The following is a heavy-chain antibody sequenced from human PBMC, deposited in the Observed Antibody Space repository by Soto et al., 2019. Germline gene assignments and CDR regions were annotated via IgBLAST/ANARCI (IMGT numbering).Heavy chain of an antibody. D-gene: IGHD7-27*01. Sequence: PGGSLRLSCAASGFTFRSFDMVWVRQPPGKGLEWVSYVSSSVLSIRYADSVKGRFTISRDNSKSTLYLQVDSLRPEDAAVYYCARDPRTSGGQHWAFNYFDSWGQGTLVTV. V-gene: IGHV3-48*03. J-gene: IGHJ4*02. CDR3: ARDPRTSGGQHWAFNYFDS. CDR2: VSSSVLSI. CDR1: GFTFRSFD.